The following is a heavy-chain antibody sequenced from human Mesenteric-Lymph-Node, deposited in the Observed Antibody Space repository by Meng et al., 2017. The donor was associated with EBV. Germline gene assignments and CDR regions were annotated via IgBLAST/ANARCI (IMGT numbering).Heavy chain of an antibody. CDR1: GGSISSSNW. D-gene: IGHD1-26*01. V-gene: IGHV4-4*02. CDR2: IYHGGST. J-gene: IGHJ2*01. Sequence: VKLQESGPGLVRPSGTLSLTCFVSGGSISSSNWWSWVRQSPGKGLEWIGEIYHGGSTNYNPSLKSRVTMSVDKSQNQFSLKLTSVTAADRAIYYCARGEIVRGEWYFDLWGRGTLVTVSS. CDR3: ARGEIVRGEWYFDL.